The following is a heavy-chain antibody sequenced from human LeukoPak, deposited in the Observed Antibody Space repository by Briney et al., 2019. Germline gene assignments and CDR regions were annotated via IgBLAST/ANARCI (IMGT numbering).Heavy chain of an antibody. D-gene: IGHD2-2*01. CDR3: ATWDCSSTSCRKGIDY. CDR2: ISWNSGSI. Sequence: GGSLRLSCAASGFTFDDYAMHWVRQAPGKGLEWVSGISWNSGSIGYADSVKGRFTISRDNAKNSLYLQMNSLRAEDTALYYCATWDCSSTSCRKGIDYWGQGTLVTVSS. V-gene: IGHV3-9*01. J-gene: IGHJ4*02. CDR1: GFTFDDYA.